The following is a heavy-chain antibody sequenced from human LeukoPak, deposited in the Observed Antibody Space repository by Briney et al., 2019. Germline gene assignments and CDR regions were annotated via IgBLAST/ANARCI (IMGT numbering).Heavy chain of an antibody. D-gene: IGHD6-13*01. V-gene: IGHV3-7*01. Sequence: GGSLRLSCAASAFTFSIYWMSWVRQAPGKGLQWVANIKQDGSAKYYVDSVKGRFTISRDNAKTSLYLQMNSLRAEDTAVYYCARHTSRWYEGDTFDIWGQGTMVTVSS. CDR1: AFTFSIYW. CDR2: IKQDGSAK. J-gene: IGHJ3*02. CDR3: ARHTSRWYEGDTFDI.